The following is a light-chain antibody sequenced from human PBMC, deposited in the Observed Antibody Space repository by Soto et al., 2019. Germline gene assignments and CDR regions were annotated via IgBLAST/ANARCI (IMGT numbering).Light chain of an antibody. CDR3: QPYDSSLSGSVV. J-gene: IGLJ2*01. CDR1: SSNIGAGYD. CDR2: GNS. V-gene: IGLV1-40*01. Sequence: QLVLTQPPSVSGAPGQRVTISCTGSSSNIGAGYDVHWYQQLPGTAPKLLIYGNSNRPSGVPDRFSGSKSGTSASLAITGLQAEDESDYYCQPYDSSLSGSVVFGGGTKVTVL.